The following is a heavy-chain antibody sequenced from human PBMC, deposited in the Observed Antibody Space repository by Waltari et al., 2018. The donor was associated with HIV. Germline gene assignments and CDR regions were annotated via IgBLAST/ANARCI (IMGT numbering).Heavy chain of an antibody. CDR1: GNTVTVYY. V-gene: IGHV1-46*01. Sequence: QVDLVQSGAAGKQPGDSVKISCQPCGNTVTVYYMHWVRQAPGQGLEWMGMIFPSGSGTDYAENFRDRLSLTMDTSTGTIFMELSNLRPDDTALYYCARGGLGDLLQFVDEWGQGTLVTVSS. CDR2: IFPSGSGT. J-gene: IGHJ4*02. D-gene: IGHD1-26*01. CDR3: ARGGLGDLLQFVDE.